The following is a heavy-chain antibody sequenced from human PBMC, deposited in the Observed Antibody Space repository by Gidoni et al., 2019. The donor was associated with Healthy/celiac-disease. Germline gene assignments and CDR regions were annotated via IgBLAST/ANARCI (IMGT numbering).Heavy chain of an antibody. CDR3: ARPLGYCSSTSCYNWFDP. D-gene: IGHD2-2*03. CDR2: IYYSGST. CDR1: GGSISSSSYY. Sequence: QLQLQESGPGLVKPSETLSLTCTVSGGSISSSSYYWGWIRQPPGKGLEWIGSIYYSGSTYYNPSLKSLVTISVDTSKNQFSLKLSSVTAADTAVYYCARPLGYCSSTSCYNWFDPWGQGTLVTVSS. J-gene: IGHJ5*02. V-gene: IGHV4-39*01.